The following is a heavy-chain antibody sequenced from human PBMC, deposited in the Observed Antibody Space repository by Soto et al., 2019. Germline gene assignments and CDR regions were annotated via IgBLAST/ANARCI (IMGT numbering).Heavy chain of an antibody. D-gene: IGHD6-6*01. CDR1: TASVSTGRYA. Sequence: SPACPLSTASVSTGRYASGWLRQPPGKGLEWIGYIYHSGSTYYNLSLKSPVTISVDRSKNKCYLKLSSVTAADTAVYHCARGSITRTTVSRDFDDWGQGTLVTVSS. V-gene: IGHV4-30-2*01. J-gene: IGHJ4*02. CDR3: ARGSITRTTVSRDFDD. CDR2: IYHSGST.